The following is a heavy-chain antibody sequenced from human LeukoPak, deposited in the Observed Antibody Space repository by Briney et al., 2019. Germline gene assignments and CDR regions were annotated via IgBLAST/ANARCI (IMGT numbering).Heavy chain of an antibody. CDR3: ARDKVVGATHFDY. J-gene: IGHJ4*02. CDR1: GFTFSSYW. D-gene: IGHD1-26*01. V-gene: IGHV3-21*01. CDR2: FGSDLSFR. Sequence: GGSLRLSCAASGFTFSSYWMSWVRQAPGKGLEWVASFGSDLSFRSVADSLKGRFTISRDNAKNPLSLQMNSLRAEDTAVYYCARDKVVGATHFDYWGQGTLVTVSS.